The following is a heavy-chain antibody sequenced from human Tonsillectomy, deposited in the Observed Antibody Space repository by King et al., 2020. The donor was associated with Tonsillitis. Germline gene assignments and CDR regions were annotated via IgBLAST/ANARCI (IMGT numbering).Heavy chain of an antibody. V-gene: IGHV5-51*01. D-gene: IGHD3-10*01. CDR1: GYSFNSDW. Sequence: QLVQSGAEVKKPGESLKISWKGSGYSFNSDWSGWVRQMPGKVLDWMVIIYPGDSDYRYSPSFQGWAPISADKSISTAYLQWSSLKASDTAMYYCARLKAGRGGPDAFDIWGQGTMVTVSS. J-gene: IGHJ3*02. CDR3: ARLKAGRGGPDAFDI. CDR2: IYPGDSDY.